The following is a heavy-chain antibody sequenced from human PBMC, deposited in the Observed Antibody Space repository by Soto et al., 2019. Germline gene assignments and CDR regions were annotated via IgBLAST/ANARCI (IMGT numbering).Heavy chain of an antibody. D-gene: IGHD6-19*01. Sequence: GGSLRLSCAASGFTFSSYSMNWVRQAPGKGLEWVSYISSSSSTIYYADSVKGRFTISRDNAKNSLYLQMNSLRAEDTAVYYCARDDSSGWYRKPAEYFQHWGQGTLVTVSS. V-gene: IGHV3-48*01. CDR1: GFTFSSYS. CDR2: ISSSSSTI. CDR3: ARDDSSGWYRKPAEYFQH. J-gene: IGHJ1*01.